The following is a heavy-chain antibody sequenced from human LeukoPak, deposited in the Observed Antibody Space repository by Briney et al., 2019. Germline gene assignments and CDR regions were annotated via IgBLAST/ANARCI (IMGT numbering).Heavy chain of an antibody. D-gene: IGHD3-10*01. Sequence: SETLSLTCTVSGGSISSGSYYWSWIRQPAGKGLEWIGRIYSSGSAHYNPSLRSRVTISLDTSKNQFSLKLTSVTAADTAVYYCARGQYYSHIDYWGQGTLVTVSS. CDR3: ARGQYYSHIDY. J-gene: IGHJ4*02. CDR1: GGSISSGSYY. V-gene: IGHV4-61*02. CDR2: IYSSGSA.